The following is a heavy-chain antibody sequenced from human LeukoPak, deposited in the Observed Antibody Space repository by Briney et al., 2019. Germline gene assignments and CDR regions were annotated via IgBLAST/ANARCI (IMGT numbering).Heavy chain of an antibody. CDR2: IKRGGSEK. V-gene: IGHV3-7*01. CDR3: ERARGGTSWYEFDS. J-gene: IGHJ4*02. Sequence: GGSLRLSCAASGFTFSSYCMSWVRQAPGKGLEWVAHIKRGGSEKYYVDSVKGRFTISRDNARNSLSLQMNSVRAEDTAMYYCERARGGTSWYEFDSWGKGTMVTVSS. D-gene: IGHD6-13*01. CDR1: GFTFSSYC.